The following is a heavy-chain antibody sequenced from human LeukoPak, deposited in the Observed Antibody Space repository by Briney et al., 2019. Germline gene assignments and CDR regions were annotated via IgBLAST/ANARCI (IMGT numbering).Heavy chain of an antibody. J-gene: IGHJ3*02. CDR3: VRDRVTRPSDAFDI. V-gene: IGHV3-21*01. CDR1: GFTFSSYS. Sequence: PGGSLRLSCAASGFTFSSYSMNWVRQAPGKGLEWVSSISSSSSYIYYADSVKGRFTISRDNAKNSLYLQMNSLRAEDTAVYYCVRDRVTRPSDAFDIWGQGTMVTVSS. D-gene: IGHD4-11*01. CDR2: ISSSSSYI.